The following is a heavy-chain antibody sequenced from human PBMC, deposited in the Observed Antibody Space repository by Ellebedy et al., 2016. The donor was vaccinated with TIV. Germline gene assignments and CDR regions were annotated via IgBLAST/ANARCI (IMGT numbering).Heavy chain of an antibody. D-gene: IGHD1-14*01. J-gene: IGHJ2*01. CDR2: IFMSGST. Sequence: SETLSLTXTVSGGSFSSYYWSWIRQSAGKGLEWIGRIFMSGSTTYNPSPKNRVTMSVDASTTQVSLNLSSVTAADTAVYFCARLRESRDRSHWYFDLWGRGTLVTVSS. V-gene: IGHV4-4*07. CDR3: ARLRESRDRSHWYFDL. CDR1: GGSFSSYY.